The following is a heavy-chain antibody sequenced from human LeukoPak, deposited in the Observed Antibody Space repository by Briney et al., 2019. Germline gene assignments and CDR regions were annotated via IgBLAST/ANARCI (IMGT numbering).Heavy chain of an antibody. D-gene: IGHD3-3*01. V-gene: IGHV3-33*03. CDR1: GFTFSSYG. Sequence: QPGGSLRLSCAASGFTFSSYGMHWVRQAPGKGLEWVAVIWYDGSNKYYADSVKGRFTISRDNAKNSLYLQMNSLRAEDTAVYYCARIPRPALRLVGMDVWGQGTTVTVSS. J-gene: IGHJ6*02. CDR2: IWYDGSNK. CDR3: ARIPRPALRLVGMDV.